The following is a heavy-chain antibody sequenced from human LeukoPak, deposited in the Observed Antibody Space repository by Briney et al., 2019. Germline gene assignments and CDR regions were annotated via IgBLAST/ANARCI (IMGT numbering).Heavy chain of an antibody. Sequence: GGSLRLSCAASGFTFSSYGMHWVRQAPGKGLEWVAFIRYDGSNKYYADSVKGRFTISRDNSENTLYLQMNSLRAEDTAVYYCANSKGGYEGDYFDYWGQGTLVTVSS. CDR2: IRYDGSNK. V-gene: IGHV3-30*02. D-gene: IGHD5-12*01. CDR3: ANSKGGYEGDYFDY. CDR1: GFTFSSYG. J-gene: IGHJ4*02.